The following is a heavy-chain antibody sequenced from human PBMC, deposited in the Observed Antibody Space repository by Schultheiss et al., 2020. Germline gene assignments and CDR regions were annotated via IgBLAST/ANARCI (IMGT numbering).Heavy chain of an antibody. CDR3: ARDPGRVAGSHRQNSDY. CDR1: GYTFTDYY. V-gene: IGHV1-2*06. CDR2: INPNDGDT. Sequence: ASVKVSCKTSGYTFTDYYLHWVRQAPGQGFEWMGRINPNDGDTHYARKFQGRVTMTRDTAISTAYMELRSLRSDDTAVFYCARDPGRVAGSHRQNSDYWGQGTLVTVSS. D-gene: IGHD1-26*01. J-gene: IGHJ4*02.